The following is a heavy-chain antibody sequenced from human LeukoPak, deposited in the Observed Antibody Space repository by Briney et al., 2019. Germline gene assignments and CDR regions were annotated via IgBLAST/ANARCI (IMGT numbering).Heavy chain of an antibody. Sequence: GGSLRLSCPASGFTFSSYGMPWVRQAPGKGLEWVAFIRYDGSKKYYADSVKGPFTISRDNSKNTLYLQMNSLRPEDTAVYYCAKNYGDYGAFDIWGQGTMVTVSS. CDR3: AKNYGDYGAFDI. CDR2: IRYDGSKK. D-gene: IGHD4-17*01. CDR1: GFTFSSYG. J-gene: IGHJ3*02. V-gene: IGHV3-30*02.